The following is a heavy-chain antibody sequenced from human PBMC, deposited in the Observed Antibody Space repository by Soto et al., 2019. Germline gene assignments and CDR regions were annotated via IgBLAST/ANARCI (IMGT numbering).Heavy chain of an antibody. Sequence: GGSLRLSCAASGITFSSYWMHWVRQVPGKGMEWVSKIDSNGIMTDYADSVKGRFSISRDNAKNSLYLQMDSLTVEDTAVYHCASLSAPVDYWGQGTLVTVSS. CDR1: GITFSSYW. CDR2: IDSNGIMT. CDR3: ASLSAPVDY. D-gene: IGHD2-2*01. J-gene: IGHJ4*01. V-gene: IGHV3-74*01.